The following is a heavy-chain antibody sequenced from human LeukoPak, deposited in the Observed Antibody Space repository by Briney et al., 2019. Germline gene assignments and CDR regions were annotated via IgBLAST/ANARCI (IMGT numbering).Heavy chain of an antibody. J-gene: IGHJ4*02. D-gene: IGHD2-2*01. V-gene: IGHV3-48*03. CDR3: TRGLVV. CDR2: VSSGGGTTM. Sequence: GGSLRLSCGASGFTFSTYEMNWVRQAPGKGLEWVSDVSSGGGTTMFYADSVKGRFTISRDNAKNSLYLQMNSLRVEDTAVYYCTRGLVVWGQGTLVTVSS. CDR1: GFTFSTYE.